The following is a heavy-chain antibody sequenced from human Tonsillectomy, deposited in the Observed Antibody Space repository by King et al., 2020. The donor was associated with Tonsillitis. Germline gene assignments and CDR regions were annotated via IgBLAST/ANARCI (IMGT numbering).Heavy chain of an antibody. J-gene: IGHJ6*03. V-gene: IGHV3-33*08. D-gene: IGHD2-15*01. CDR1: GFTFSSYG. CDR2: IWYDGDNK. CDR3: VRDRCSGGSCYPVYYMDV. Sequence: VQLVESGGGVVQVGRSLRLSCAASGFTFSSYGMHWVRQAPGKGLEWVAVIWYDGDNKYYADSVKGRFTISRDNPQNTLSMQMNSLRAEDTGVYYCVRDRCSGGSCYPVYYMDVWGKGTTVTVSS.